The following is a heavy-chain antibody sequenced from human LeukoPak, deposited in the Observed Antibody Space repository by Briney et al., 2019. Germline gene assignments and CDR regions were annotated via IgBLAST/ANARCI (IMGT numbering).Heavy chain of an antibody. CDR2: INNDGTDT. V-gene: IGHV3-74*01. CDR3: ARSVAGGLFDY. J-gene: IGHJ4*02. D-gene: IGHD6-19*01. CDR1: GFTFSDYW. Sequence: PGGSLRLSCAVSGFTFSDYWTHWVRQGPGKGLVWVSHINNDGTDTSDADSVKGRFTISRDNAKNTLYLQMNSLRAEDTAVYYCARSVAGGLFDYWGQGNLVTVSS.